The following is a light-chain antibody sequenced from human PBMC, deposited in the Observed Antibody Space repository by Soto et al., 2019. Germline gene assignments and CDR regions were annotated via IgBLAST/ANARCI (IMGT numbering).Light chain of an antibody. CDR2: GST. J-gene: IGLJ1*01. Sequence: QSVLTQPPSVSGAPGQRVTISCTGSGTSIGAGYDVHWYQQLPGTAPKLLIYGSTNRPSGVPDRFSGSKSGTSASLAITGRHIEDEADYYCQSYDKSLSASVFGTGTKVTVL. CDR3: QSYDKSLSASV. CDR1: GTSIGAGYD. V-gene: IGLV1-40*01.